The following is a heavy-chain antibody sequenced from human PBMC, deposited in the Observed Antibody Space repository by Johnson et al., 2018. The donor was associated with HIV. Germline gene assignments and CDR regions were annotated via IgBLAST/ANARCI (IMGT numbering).Heavy chain of an antibody. D-gene: IGHD1-14*01. V-gene: IGHV3-66*01. CDR2: IYSGGST. J-gene: IGHJ3*02. Sequence: VQLVESGGDLVQPGGSLRLSCGASGFSVSNNYMSWVRQAPGKGLEWVSVIYSGGSTYYADSVKGRFTISRDNSKNTLYLQMNSLRAEDTAVYYCARDGMAATKANIWGQGTMVTVSS. CDR1: GFSVSNNY. CDR3: ARDGMAATKANI.